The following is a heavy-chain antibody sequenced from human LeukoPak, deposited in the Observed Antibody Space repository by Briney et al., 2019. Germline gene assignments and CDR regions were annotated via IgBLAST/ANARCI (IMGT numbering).Heavy chain of an antibody. D-gene: IGHD6-13*01. CDR3: GRGEGGAAAGTIDY. Sequence: SETLSLTCAVYGGSFSGYYWSWIRQPPGKGLEWIGEINHSGSTNYNPSLKSQVNISVDTSKNQFSLKLSSVTAADTAVYYCGRGEGGAAAGTIDYWGQGTLVTVSS. CDR1: GGSFSGYY. CDR2: INHSGST. V-gene: IGHV4-34*01. J-gene: IGHJ4*02.